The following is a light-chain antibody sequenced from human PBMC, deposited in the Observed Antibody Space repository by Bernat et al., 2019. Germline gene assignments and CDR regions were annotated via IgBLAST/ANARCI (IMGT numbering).Light chain of an antibody. V-gene: IGKV1-5*03. J-gene: IGKJ4*01. Sequence: DIQMTQSPSTLSASVGDRVTITCRASQSISTWLAWYQQKPGKAPKLLIYKASSLESGVPSRFSGSGSGTEFTLTINSLQPDDFASYYCQQYDTYAPLTFGGGIKVEIK. CDR3: QQYDTYAPLT. CDR1: QSISTW. CDR2: KAS.